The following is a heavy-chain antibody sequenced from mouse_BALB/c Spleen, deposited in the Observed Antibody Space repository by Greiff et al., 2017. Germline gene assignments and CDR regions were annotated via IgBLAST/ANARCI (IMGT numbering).Heavy chain of an antibody. CDR3: ARGGEGYYGFAD. V-gene: IGHV5-6-5*01. CDR1: GFTFSSYA. CDR2: ISSGGST. D-gene: IGHD2-3*01. Sequence: EVNLVASGGGLVKPGGSLKLSCAASGFTFSSYAMSLVRQTPEKRLGWVASISSGGSTYYPDSVKGRFTISRDNARNILYLQMSSLRSEDTAMYYCARGGEGYYGFADWGQGTLVTVAA. J-gene: IGHJ3*01.